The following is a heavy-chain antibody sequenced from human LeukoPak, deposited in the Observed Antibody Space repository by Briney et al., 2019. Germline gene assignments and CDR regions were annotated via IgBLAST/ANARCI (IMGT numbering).Heavy chain of an antibody. Sequence: PSETLSLTCAVYGGSFSGYYWSWIRQPPGKGLEWIGEINHSGSTNYNPSLKSRVTISVDTSKNQFSLQLNSVTPEDTAVYYCAMSSGGFDYWGQGTLVTVSS. J-gene: IGHJ4*02. D-gene: IGHD6-19*01. CDR1: GGSFSGYY. CDR3: AMSSGGFDY. V-gene: IGHV4-34*01. CDR2: INHSGST.